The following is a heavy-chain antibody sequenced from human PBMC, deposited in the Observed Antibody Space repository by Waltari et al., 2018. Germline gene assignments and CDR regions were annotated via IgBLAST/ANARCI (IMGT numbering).Heavy chain of an antibody. CDR2: IHQRRSP. CDR3: ARAGVGATRLYYFDY. J-gene: IGHJ4*02. Sequence: QVQLQQWGAGLLKPSETLSLTCAVYGGSFSGYYWSWLRQPPGKGLEWIGEIHQRRSPSYNPPLKSRVTISLDTSKNQFSLKLSSVTAADTAVYYCARAGVGATRLYYFDYWGQGTLVTVSS. D-gene: IGHD1-26*01. V-gene: IGHV4-34*01. CDR1: GGSFSGYY.